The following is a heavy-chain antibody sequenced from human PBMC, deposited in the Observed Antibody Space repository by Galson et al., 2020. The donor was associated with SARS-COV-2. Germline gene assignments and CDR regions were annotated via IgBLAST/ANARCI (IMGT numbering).Heavy chain of an antibody. Sequence: GGSLRLSCEVSGFIFKDSWMSWFRQAPGKSLEWVANIRGDGSETNYVESVKGRFSISRDNAMNSLYLQMDSLRVEDTAVYYCTREGWQGAYWGQGSRVTVSS. V-gene: IGHV3-7*01. CDR1: GFIFKDSW. CDR2: IRGDGSET. CDR3: TREGWQGAY. J-gene: IGHJ4*02.